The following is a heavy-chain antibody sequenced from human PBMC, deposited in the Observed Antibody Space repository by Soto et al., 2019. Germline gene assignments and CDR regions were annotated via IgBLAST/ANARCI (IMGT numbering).Heavy chain of an antibody. J-gene: IGHJ6*03. D-gene: IGHD1-1*01. V-gene: IGHV3-9*01. CDR3: AKSFRPTRHLYQYMDV. CDR1: GFIFDDYA. CDR2: ITWNGVAM. Sequence: GGSLRLSCAASGFIFDDYAMHWVRQTPGKGLEWVSGITWNGVAMGYADSVKGRFTISRDDAKNSLYLQMNSLSPEDTALYYCAKSFRPTRHLYQYMDVGGKGTTVTVSS.